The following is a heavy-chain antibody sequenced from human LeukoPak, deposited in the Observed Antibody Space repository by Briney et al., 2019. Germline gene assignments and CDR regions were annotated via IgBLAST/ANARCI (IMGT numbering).Heavy chain of an antibody. V-gene: IGHV3-33*08. CDR3: ARESRRGAAAGTGANY. J-gene: IGHJ4*02. D-gene: IGHD6-13*01. CDR2: VWFGENSQ. CDR1: GFSFSYSG. Sequence: PGRSLRLSCAASGFSFSYSGMHWVRQAPGKGLEWVAAVWFGENSQPYPDSVKGRFTISRDNSKNTLYLQMSSLRAEDTAVYYCARESRRGAAAGTGANYWGQGTLVTVSS.